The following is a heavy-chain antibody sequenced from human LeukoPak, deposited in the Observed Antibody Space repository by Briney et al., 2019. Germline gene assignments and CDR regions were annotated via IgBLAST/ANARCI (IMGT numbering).Heavy chain of an antibody. V-gene: IGHV1-2*02. CDR2: INPNSGGT. CDR1: GYTFTGYY. CDR3: ARNGGDYDSSGYPKLTYYYYYMDV. D-gene: IGHD3-22*01. J-gene: IGHJ6*03. Sequence: ASVKVSCKASGYTFTGYYMRWVRQAPGQGLEWMGWINPNSGGTNYAQKFQGRVTMTRDTSISTAYMELSRLRSDDTAVYYCARNGGDYDSSGYPKLTYYYYYMDVWGKGTTVTVSS.